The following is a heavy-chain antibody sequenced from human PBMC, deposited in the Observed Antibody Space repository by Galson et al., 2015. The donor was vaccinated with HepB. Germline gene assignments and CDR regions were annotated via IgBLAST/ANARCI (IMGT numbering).Heavy chain of an antibody. J-gene: IGHJ4*02. D-gene: IGHD6-6*01. CDR1: GFIFNNYG. Sequence: SLRLSCAASGFIFNNYGMHWVRQAPGKGLEWVAVISYDGHYKYYVNSVKGRFTISRDNSNSTLYLQMNSLRAEDTAIYYCATATGYSSSSSAAYWGQGALVTVSS. CDR3: ATATGYSSSSSAAY. CDR2: ISYDGHYK. V-gene: IGHV3-30*03.